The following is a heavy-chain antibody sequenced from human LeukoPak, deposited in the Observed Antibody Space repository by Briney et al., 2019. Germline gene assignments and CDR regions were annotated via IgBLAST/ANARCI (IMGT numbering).Heavy chain of an antibody. CDR3: AREGAAAEDVNWFDP. J-gene: IGHJ5*02. CDR2: MNPNSGGT. V-gene: IGHV1-2*02. CDR1: GYTFTGYY. Sequence: ASVKVSCKASGYTFTGYYMHWVRQAPGQGFEWMGWMNPNSGGTHYTQKFQGRVTMTRDTSISTAYMELSRLRSDDTAVYYCAREGAAAEDVNWFDPWGQGTLVTVSS. D-gene: IGHD6-25*01.